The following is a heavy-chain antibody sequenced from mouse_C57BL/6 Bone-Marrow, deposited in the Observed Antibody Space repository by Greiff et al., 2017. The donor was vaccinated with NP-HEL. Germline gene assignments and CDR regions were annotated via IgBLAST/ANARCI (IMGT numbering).Heavy chain of an antibody. D-gene: IGHD1-1*01. V-gene: IGHV1-50*01. CDR3: ARNYGSHFDY. CDR2: IDPSDSYT. J-gene: IGHJ2*01. CDR1: GYTFTSYW. Sequence: VQLQQPGAELVKPGASVKLSCKASGYTFTSYWMQWVKQRPGQGLEWIGEIDPSDSYTNYNQKFKGKATLTVDTSSSTAYMQLSSLTSEDSAVYYCARNYGSHFDYWGQGTTLTVSS.